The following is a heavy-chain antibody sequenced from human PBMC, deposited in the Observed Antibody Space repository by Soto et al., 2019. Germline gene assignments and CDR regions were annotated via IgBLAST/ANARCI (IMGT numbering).Heavy chain of an antibody. CDR3: AREIPQGDAFDI. V-gene: IGHV4-59*01. CDR1: GGSISSYY. Sequence: PSETLSLTCTVSGGSISSYYWSWIRQPPGKGLEWIGYIYYSGSTNYNPSLKSRVTISVDTSKNQFSLKLSSVTAADTAVYYCAREIPQGDAFDIWGQGTMVTVSS. CDR2: IYYSGST. J-gene: IGHJ3*02.